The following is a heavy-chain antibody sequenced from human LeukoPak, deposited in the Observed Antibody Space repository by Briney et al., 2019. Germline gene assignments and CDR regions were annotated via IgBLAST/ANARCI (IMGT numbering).Heavy chain of an antibody. V-gene: IGHV3-7*01. J-gene: IGHJ6*03. D-gene: IGHD3-22*01. CDR1: GFTFSRYW. CDR2: IKQEGSEK. CDR3: ARGYYDSSGDLYYYYYMDV. Sequence: GGSLRLSCAASGFTFSRYWMTWVRQAPGKGLEWVANIKQEGSEKYCVDSVKGRFTISRDNAENSLYLQMNSLRAEETDVYYCARGYYDSSGDLYYYYYMDVWGKGTTVTVSS.